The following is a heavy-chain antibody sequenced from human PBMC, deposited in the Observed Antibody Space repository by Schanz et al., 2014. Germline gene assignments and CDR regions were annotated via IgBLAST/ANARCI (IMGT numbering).Heavy chain of an antibody. J-gene: IGHJ4*02. CDR3: ARGLIAAAGGAFDY. V-gene: IGHV3-23*04. Sequence: MQLVESGGGLVKPGGSLRLSCEASGFAFSSYGMNWLRQAPGKGLEWVSVIGVDGTTTYYADSVKGRFTISRDNSKNTLYLQRNSLRAGDAAVYDCARGLIAAAGGAFDYWGQGTLVAVSA. CDR2: IGVDGTTT. D-gene: IGHD6-13*01. CDR1: GFAFSSYG.